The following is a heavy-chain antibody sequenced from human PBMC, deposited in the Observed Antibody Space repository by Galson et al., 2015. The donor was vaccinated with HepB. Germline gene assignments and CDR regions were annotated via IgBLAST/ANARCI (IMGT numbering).Heavy chain of an antibody. D-gene: IGHD2-2*01. CDR1: GFTFSSYA. J-gene: IGHJ4*02. Sequence: SLRLSCAASGFTFSSYAMSWVRQAPGKGLEWVSAISGSGGSTYYADSVKGRFTISRDNSKNTLYLQMNSLRAEDTAVYYCAKDTTCSSTSCAHHYFDYWGQGTLVTVSS. CDR2: ISGSGGST. V-gene: IGHV3-23*01. CDR3: AKDTTCSSTSCAHHYFDY.